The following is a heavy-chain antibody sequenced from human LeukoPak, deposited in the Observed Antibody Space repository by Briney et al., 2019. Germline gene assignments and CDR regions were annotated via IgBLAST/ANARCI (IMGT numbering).Heavy chain of an antibody. Sequence: GASVKVSCKSSGYTFTSYGITWVRQAPGQGLEWMGWVSAYNGNTNYAQKLQGRITMTTDTSTSTAYMELRSLRSDDTAVYYCASSSRLVRRNSRCYYYYGMDVWGQGTTVTVSS. CDR1: GYTFTSYG. CDR2: VSAYNGNT. V-gene: IGHV1-18*01. J-gene: IGHJ6*02. CDR3: ASSSRLVRRNSRCYYYYGMDV. D-gene: IGHD3-16*01.